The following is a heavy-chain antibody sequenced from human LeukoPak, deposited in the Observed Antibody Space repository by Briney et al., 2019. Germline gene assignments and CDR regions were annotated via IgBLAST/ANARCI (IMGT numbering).Heavy chain of an antibody. D-gene: IGHD5-18*01. Sequence: ASVKVSCKASGYPFTGYYMHWGRQAPGQGLEWMGWNNPNSGGTNYEQKFQGRVTMTRDTSISTAYMELHRLRSDDTAVYYCARDLAGYTYGEKDYWGQGTLVTVSS. CDR3: ARDLAGYTYGEKDY. CDR2: NNPNSGGT. V-gene: IGHV1-2*02. CDR1: GYPFTGYY. J-gene: IGHJ4*02.